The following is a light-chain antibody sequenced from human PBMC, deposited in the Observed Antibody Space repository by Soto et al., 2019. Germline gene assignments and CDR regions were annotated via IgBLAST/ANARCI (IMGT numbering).Light chain of an antibody. CDR2: GLN. Sequence: QSVLTQPPSASGTPGQRVTISCSGSSSNIGRNTVNWYQHLPGTAPKLLIYGLNHRPSGVPDRFSGSISGTSASLAINGLQSEDEAEYYCAAWDDSLSGVVFGGGTKVTVL. J-gene: IGLJ2*01. CDR1: SSNIGRNT. V-gene: IGLV1-44*01. CDR3: AAWDDSLSGVV.